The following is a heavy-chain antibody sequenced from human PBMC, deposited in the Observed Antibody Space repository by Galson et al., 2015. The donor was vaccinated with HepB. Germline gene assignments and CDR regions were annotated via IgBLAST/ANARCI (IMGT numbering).Heavy chain of an antibody. CDR2: ISSSSSYI. CDR1: GFTFSSYS. D-gene: IGHD6-13*01. V-gene: IGHV3-21*01. J-gene: IGHJ6*03. CDR3: ARVGQQLVVGLYYYMDV. Sequence: SLRLSCAASGFTFSSYSMNWVRQAPGKGLEWVSSISSSSSYIYYADSVKGRFTISRDNAKNSLYLQMNSLRAEDTAVYYCARVGQQLVVGLYYYMDVWGKGTTVTVSS.